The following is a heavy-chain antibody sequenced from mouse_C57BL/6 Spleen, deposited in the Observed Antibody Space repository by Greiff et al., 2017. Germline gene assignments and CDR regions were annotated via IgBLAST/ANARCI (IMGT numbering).Heavy chain of an antibody. D-gene: IGHD2-5*01. CDR2: IDPSDSET. CDR3: ARSQDYSNYFYAMDY. CDR1: GYTFTSYW. V-gene: IGHV1-52*01. Sequence: QVQLQQPGAELVRPGSSVKLSCKASGYTFTSYWMHWVKQRPIQGLEWIGNIDPSDSETHYNQKFKDKATLTVDKSSSTAYMQLSSLTSEDSAVYYCARSQDYSNYFYAMDYWGQGTSVTVSS. J-gene: IGHJ4*01.